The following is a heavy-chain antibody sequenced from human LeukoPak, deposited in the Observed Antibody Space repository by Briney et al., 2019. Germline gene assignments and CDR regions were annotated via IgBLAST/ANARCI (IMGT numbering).Heavy chain of an antibody. V-gene: IGHV3-33*01. D-gene: IGHD2-15*01. CDR2: IWYDGSNK. J-gene: IGHJ5*02. CDR3: ARDGGQLLLSGWFDP. CDR1: GFTFSGYG. Sequence: GGSLRLSCAASGFTFSGYGMHWVRQAPGKGLEWVAVIWYDGSNKYYADSVKGRFTVSRDNSKNTLYLQTNSLRAEDTAVYYCARDGGQLLLSGWFDPWGQGTLVTVSS.